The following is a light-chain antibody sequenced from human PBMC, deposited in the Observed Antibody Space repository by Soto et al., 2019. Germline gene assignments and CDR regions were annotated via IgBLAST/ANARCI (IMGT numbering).Light chain of an antibody. CDR1: SSDIGAYDY. CDR2: EVN. CDR3: SSYAGSNNLV. J-gene: IGLJ2*01. Sequence: QSALTQPASLSGSPGQSITISCTGTSSDIGAYDYVSWFQQHPGKAPKLMISEVNKRPSGVPDRFSGSKSGNMASLTVSGLQAEDEAEYYCSSYAGSNNLVFGGGTKLTVL. V-gene: IGLV2-8*01.